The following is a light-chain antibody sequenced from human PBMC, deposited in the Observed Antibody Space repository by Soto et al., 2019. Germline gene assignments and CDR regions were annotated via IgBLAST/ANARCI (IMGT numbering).Light chain of an antibody. CDR1: SSNIGNNY. V-gene: IGLV1-51*01. CDR2: DNN. CDR3: GTWDSSLSPVV. Sequence: QSVLTQPPSVSAAPGQKVTISCSGSSSNIGNNYVSWYQQLPGTAPKLLIYDNNKRPSGIPDRFSGSKSGTSATLGITGLQTGDEADDYCGTWDSSLSPVVFGGGTKVTVL. J-gene: IGLJ2*01.